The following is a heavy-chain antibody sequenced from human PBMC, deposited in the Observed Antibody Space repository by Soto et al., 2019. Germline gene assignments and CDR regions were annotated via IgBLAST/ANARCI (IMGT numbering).Heavy chain of an antibody. CDR3: ARVSPSSRAAEP. CDR1: GYTFTSYG. CDR2: ISAYNGNT. D-gene: IGHD6-13*01. Sequence: ASVKVSCKASGYTFTSYGISWVRQAPGQGLEWMGWISAYNGNTNYAQSLQGRVTMTTGTSTTTAYMELRSLKSDDTAVYYCARVSPSSRAAEPWGQGTLVTVSS. V-gene: IGHV1-18*01. J-gene: IGHJ4*02.